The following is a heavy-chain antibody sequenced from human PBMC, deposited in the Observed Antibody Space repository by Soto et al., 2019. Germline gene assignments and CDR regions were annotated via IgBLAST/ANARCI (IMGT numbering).Heavy chain of an antibody. CDR3: AKTSGIVVVAASQVDY. V-gene: IGHV3-23*01. D-gene: IGHD2-15*01. Sequence: GGSLRLSCAASGFTFSSYAMSWVRQAPGKGLEWVSAISGSGGSTYYADSVKGRFTISRDNSKNTLYLQMNSLRAEDTAVYYCAKTSGIVVVAASQVDYWGQGTLVTVSS. J-gene: IGHJ4*02. CDR1: GFTFSSYA. CDR2: ISGSGGST.